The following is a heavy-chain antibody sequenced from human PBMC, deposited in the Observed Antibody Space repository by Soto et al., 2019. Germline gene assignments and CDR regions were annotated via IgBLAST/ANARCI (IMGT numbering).Heavy chain of an antibody. V-gene: IGHV3-23*01. CDR2: ISGSGGST. J-gene: IGHJ4*02. CDR3: AKSRAQYGKSGYDFRGY. CDR1: GFTFSSYA. Sequence: GGSLRLSCAASGFTFSSYAMSWVRQAPGKGLEWVSAISGSGGSTYYADSVKGRFTISRDNSKNTLYLQMNSLRAEDTAVYYCAKSRAQYGKSGYDFRGYWGQGTLVTVSS. D-gene: IGHD5-12*01.